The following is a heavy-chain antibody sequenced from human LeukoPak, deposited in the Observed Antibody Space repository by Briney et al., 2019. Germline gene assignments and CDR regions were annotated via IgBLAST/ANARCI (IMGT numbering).Heavy chain of an antibody. V-gene: IGHV3-33*01. CDR3: ARDPPHYSSSWYYFDY. CDR2: IWFDGSDK. J-gene: IGHJ4*02. Sequence: PGGSLRLSCAASGFTFSNYGMHWVRQAPGKGLEWVAVIWFDGSDKYYADSVKGRFTISRDYSKNTLYLQMNSLRAEDTALYYCARDPPHYSSSWYYFDYWGQGTLVTVSS. D-gene: IGHD6-13*01. CDR1: GFTFSNYG.